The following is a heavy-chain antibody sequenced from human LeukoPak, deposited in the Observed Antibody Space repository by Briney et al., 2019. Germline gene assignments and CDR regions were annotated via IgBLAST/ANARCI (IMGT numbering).Heavy chain of an antibody. CDR2: ISSNGGST. D-gene: IGHD3-10*01. J-gene: IGHJ4*02. CDR3: AKDIGSYYDY. CDR1: GFTFSSYA. V-gene: IGHV3-64*01. Sequence: GGSLRLSCAASGFTFSSYAMHWVRQAPGKGLEYVSAISSNGGSTYYANSVKGRFTISRDNSKNTLYLQMGSLRAEDMAVYYCAKDIGSYYDYWGQGILVTVSS.